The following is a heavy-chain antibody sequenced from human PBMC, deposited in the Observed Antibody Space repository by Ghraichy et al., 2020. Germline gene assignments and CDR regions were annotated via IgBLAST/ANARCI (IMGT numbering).Heavy chain of an antibody. D-gene: IGHD6-19*01. CDR3: ASLTLAVAGTKLDV. Sequence: SETLSLTCAVYGGSFSGYYWSWIRQPPGKGLEWIGEINHSGSTNYNPSLKSRVTISVDTSKNQFSLKLSSVTAADTAVYYCASLTLAVAGTKLDVWGQGTTVTVSS. J-gene: IGHJ6*02. CDR1: GGSFSGYY. CDR2: INHSGST. V-gene: IGHV4-34*01.